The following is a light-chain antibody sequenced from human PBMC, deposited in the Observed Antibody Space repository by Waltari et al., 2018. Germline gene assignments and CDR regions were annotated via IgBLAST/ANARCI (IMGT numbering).Light chain of an antibody. V-gene: IGKV3-20*01. Sequence: IVFPQSPGTLSLSPGESATLSCRAGQRVRSDYLAWYQQRPGQAPRLLIFDASSRAAGIPDRFSGSGSETDFSLTISRLGPEDFAVYYCQQYGSLPWTFGQGTRVEIK. CDR3: QQYGSLPWT. CDR2: DAS. J-gene: IGKJ1*01. CDR1: QRVRSDY.